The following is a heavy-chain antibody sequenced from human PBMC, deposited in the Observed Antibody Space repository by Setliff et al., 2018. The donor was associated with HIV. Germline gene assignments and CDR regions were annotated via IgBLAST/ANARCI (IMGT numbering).Heavy chain of an antibody. CDR2: IKEDGSEK. J-gene: IGHJ4*02. CDR3: XSRAVPGSFYHSYYFDY. D-gene: IGHD2-15*01. Sequence: PGGSLRLSCAASGFTFSRHWMSWVGQAPGKGLEXVANIKEDGSEKYYVDSAKGRFTISRDNAKNSLYLQMDSRRAEDTAVSYXXSRAVPGSFYHSYYFDYWGQGTLVTVSS. CDR1: GFTFSRHW. V-gene: IGHV3-7*03.